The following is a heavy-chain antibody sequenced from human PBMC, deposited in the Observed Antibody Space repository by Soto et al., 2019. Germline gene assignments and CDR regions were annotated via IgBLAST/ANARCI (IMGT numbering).Heavy chain of an antibody. CDR1: SGSISRSNW. CDR3: ARVPMSGAFAY. Sequence: SETLSLTCAVSSGSISRSNWWSWIRQPPGKGLEWIGEIYHSGSTNYNPSLKSRVTISVDKSKNQFSLKLSSVTAADTAVYYCARVPMSGAFAYWGQGILVTVSS. D-gene: IGHD7-27*01. CDR2: IYHSGST. J-gene: IGHJ4*02. V-gene: IGHV4-4*02.